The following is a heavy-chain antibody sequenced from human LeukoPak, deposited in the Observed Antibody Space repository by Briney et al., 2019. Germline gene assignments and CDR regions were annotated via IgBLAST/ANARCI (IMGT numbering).Heavy chain of an antibody. CDR2: ISWNSGSI. Sequence: GGSLRLSCAASGFTFDDYAMHWVRQAPGKGLGWVSGISWNSGSIGYADSVKGRFTISRDNAKNSLYLQMNSLRAEDTALYYCAKDLRDGYNINYFDYWGQGTLVTVSS. CDR3: AKDLRDGYNINYFDY. CDR1: GFTFDDYA. D-gene: IGHD5-24*01. J-gene: IGHJ4*02. V-gene: IGHV3-9*01.